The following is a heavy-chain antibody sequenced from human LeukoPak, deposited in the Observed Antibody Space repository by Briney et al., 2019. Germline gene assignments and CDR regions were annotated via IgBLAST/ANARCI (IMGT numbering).Heavy chain of an antibody. V-gene: IGHV3-23*01. Sequence: GGSLKLSCTPSGFTFSSYVMTWVRQAPGKGLEWVSGISGSGDTYYADSVKGRFTISRDNSRNRLYLQMNSLRAEDTAVYYCAKDKDLSLGDDRQYWDQGTLATVSS. CDR1: GFTFSSYV. CDR3: AKDKDLSLGDDRQY. CDR2: ISGSGDT. J-gene: IGHJ4*02. D-gene: IGHD3-16*01.